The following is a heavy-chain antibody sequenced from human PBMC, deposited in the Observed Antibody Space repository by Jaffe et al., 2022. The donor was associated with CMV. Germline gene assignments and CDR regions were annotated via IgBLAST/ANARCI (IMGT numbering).Heavy chain of an antibody. V-gene: IGHV4-59*01. CDR3: AGGTEFGGVIVGNYYYYYMDV. CDR2: IYYSGST. Sequence: QVQLQESGPGLVKPSETLSLTCTVSGGSISSYYWSWIRQPPGKGLEWIGYIYYSGSTNYNPSLKSRVTISVDTSKNQFSLKLSSVTAADTAVYYCAGGTEFGGVIVGNYYYYYMDVWGKGTTVTVSS. J-gene: IGHJ6*03. D-gene: IGHD3-16*02. CDR1: GGSISSYY.